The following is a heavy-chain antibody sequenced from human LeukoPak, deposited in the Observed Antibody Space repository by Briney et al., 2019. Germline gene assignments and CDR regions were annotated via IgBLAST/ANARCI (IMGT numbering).Heavy chain of an antibody. Sequence: GGSLRLSCAASGFTFSNAWMTWVRQAPGKGLEWVGRIKDKTDGETANYGAPVKGRFIISRDDSKSTVYLQMNSLILEDTAVYYCSPWSGLDVWGQGTMVTVSS. V-gene: IGHV3-15*01. J-gene: IGHJ6*02. D-gene: IGHD3-3*01. CDR1: GFTFSNAW. CDR3: SPWSGLDV. CDR2: IKDKTDGETA.